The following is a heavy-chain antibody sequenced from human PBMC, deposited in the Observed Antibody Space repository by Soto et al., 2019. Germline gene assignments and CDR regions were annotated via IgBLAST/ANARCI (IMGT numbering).Heavy chain of an antibody. D-gene: IGHD6-6*01. CDR3: ARDQEYSTSGLYWFGL. J-gene: IGHJ5*02. CDR1: GYTFTSYG. V-gene: IGHV1-18*04. CDR2: ISAYNGDT. Sequence: ASLKVSCKASGYTFTSYGITWVRQAPGQDLEWMGWISAYNGDTNYAPRLQGRVTMTTDTSTSTVYMELKHLKSDDTAVYYCARDQEYSTSGLYWFGLWGPGTLVTVSS.